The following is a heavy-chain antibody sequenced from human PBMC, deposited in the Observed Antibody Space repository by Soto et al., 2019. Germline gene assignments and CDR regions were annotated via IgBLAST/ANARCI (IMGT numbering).Heavy chain of an antibody. V-gene: IGHV5-51*01. CDR2: IYPGDSDT. J-gene: IGHJ4*02. CDR1: GYSFTSYW. Sequence: GESLKISCKGSGYSFTSYWIGWVRQMPGKGLEWMGIIYPGDSDTRYSPSFQGQVTISVDKSISTAYLQWSSLKASDTAMYYCARRYYYGSGSYYYFDYWGQGTLVTVSS. CDR3: ARRYYYGSGSYYYFDY. D-gene: IGHD3-10*01.